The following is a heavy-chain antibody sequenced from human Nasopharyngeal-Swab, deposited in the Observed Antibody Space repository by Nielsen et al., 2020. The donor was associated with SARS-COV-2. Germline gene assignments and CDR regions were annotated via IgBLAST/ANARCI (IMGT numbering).Heavy chain of an antibody. CDR3: ASWYPDY. V-gene: IGHV4-31*09. Sequence: WIRQPPGKGLEWIGYIYYSGSTYYNPSLKSRITISVDKSKNQFSLKLSSVTAADTAVYYWASWYPDYWGQGTLVTVSS. CDR2: IYYSGST. D-gene: IGHD6-13*01. J-gene: IGHJ4*02.